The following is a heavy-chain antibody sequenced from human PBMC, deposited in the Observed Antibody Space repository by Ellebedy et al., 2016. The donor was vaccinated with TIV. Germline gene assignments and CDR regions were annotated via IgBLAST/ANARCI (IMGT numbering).Heavy chain of an antibody. J-gene: IGHJ1*01. CDR3: AALSQDSFDTDYFPEDFRH. D-gene: IGHD3-22*01. V-gene: IGHV1-24*01. CDR2: FDPEDGET. Sequence: AASVKVSCKVSGYTLTELSIHWVRQAPGKGLEWMGGFDPEDGETIYAQKFQGRVTLSEDTSTATAHMEVSSLRFEDTAVYYCAALSQDSFDTDYFPEDFRHWGQGTLVTVPS. CDR1: GYTLTELS.